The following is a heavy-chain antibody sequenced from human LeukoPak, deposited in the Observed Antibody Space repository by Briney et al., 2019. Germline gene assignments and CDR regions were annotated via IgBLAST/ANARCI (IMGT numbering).Heavy chain of an antibody. CDR2: INAGNGNT. CDR1: GYTFTRYA. Sequence: ASVKVSCKTSGYTFTRYAIHWVRQAPGQRLEWMGWINAGNGNTKYSQKFQGRVTITRDTSASTAYMELSSLRSEDTAVYYCARPRIAAAGSWFDPWGQGTLVTVSS. D-gene: IGHD6-13*01. CDR3: ARPRIAAAGSWFDP. J-gene: IGHJ5*02. V-gene: IGHV1-3*01.